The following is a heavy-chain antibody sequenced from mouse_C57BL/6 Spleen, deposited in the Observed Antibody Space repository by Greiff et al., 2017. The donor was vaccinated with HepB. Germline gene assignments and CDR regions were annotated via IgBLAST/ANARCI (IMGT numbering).Heavy chain of an antibody. V-gene: IGHV1-26*01. CDR2: INPNNGGT. J-gene: IGHJ2*01. Sequence: VQLQQSGPELVKPGASVKISCKASGYTFTDYYMNWVKQSHGKSLEWIGDINPNNGGTSYNQKFKGKATLTVDKSSSTAYMELRSLTSEDSAVYYCARGYDYLDYWGQGTTLTVSS. CDR1: GYTFTDYY. D-gene: IGHD2-3*01. CDR3: ARGYDYLDY.